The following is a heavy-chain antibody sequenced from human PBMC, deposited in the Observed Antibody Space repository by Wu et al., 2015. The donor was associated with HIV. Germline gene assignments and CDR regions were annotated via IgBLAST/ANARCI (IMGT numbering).Heavy chain of an antibody. CDR2: IIPVFGTT. CDR3: CEPGILVRGSEKRWFDP. J-gene: IGHJ5*02. V-gene: IGHV1-69*01. CDR1: GGTFSGYA. D-gene: IGHD6-13*01. Sequence: QVQLVQSGAEVKKPGSSVKVSCEAFGGTFSGYAITWVRQAPGHGLEWMGGIIPVFGTTKYAQKFQGRVTITADENSTSTAYMELTRPEGSERTRPVYYCCEPGILVRGSEKRWFDPWGQGTPVTVSS.